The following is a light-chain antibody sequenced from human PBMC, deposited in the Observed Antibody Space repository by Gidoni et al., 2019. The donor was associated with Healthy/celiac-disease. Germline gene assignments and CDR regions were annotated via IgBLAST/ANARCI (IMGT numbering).Light chain of an antibody. V-gene: IGKV4-1*01. Sequence: DIVMTQSPDSQAVSLGERATIKCKSSQSVLYSSNNKNYLAWYQQQPGQPPKLLIYWASTRESGVPDRFSGSGSGTDFTLTISSLQAEDVAVYYCQQYYSTPYTFGQGTKLEIK. CDR1: QSVLYSSNNKNY. CDR2: WAS. J-gene: IGKJ2*01. CDR3: QQYYSTPYT.